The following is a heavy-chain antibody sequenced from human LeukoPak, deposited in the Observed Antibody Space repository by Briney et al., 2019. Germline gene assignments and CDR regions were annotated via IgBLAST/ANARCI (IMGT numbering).Heavy chain of an antibody. CDR2: ISGRGDTT. Sequence: GGSLRLSCAASAFPFSTYAMSWVRQAPGKGLEWVSAISGRGDTTYYADSVKGRFTISRDNAKNTLYMYIHSLRAEDTAVYYCAREYYDSSGSPYFDYWGQGTL. J-gene: IGHJ4*02. CDR1: AFPFSTYA. CDR3: AREYYDSSGSPYFDY. V-gene: IGHV3-23*01. D-gene: IGHD3-22*01.